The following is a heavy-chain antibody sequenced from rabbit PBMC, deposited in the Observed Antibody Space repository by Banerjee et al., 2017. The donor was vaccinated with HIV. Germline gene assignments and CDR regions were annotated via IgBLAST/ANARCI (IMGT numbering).Heavy chain of an antibody. CDR2: IVVGSGGFT. CDR1: GIDLSTDAY. Sequence: QQLVESGGGLVKPGASLTLTCTASGIDLSTDAYMCWVRQPPGKGLEWIACIVVGSGGFTYYANWAKGRFTISKTSSTTVDLKMTSLTAADTATYFCASDATGAWYFNLWGQGTLVTV. CDR3: ASDATGAWYFNL. D-gene: IGHD7-1*01. J-gene: IGHJ4*01. V-gene: IGHV1S40*01.